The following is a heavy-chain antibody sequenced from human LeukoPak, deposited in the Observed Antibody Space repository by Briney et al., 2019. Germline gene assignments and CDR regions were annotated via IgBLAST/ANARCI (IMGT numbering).Heavy chain of an antibody. CDR1: GFTFSNYW. CDR2: ISYDGSNK. Sequence: GGSLRLSYAASGFTFSNYWMSWVRQAPGKGLEWVAVISYDGSNKYYADSVKGRFTFSRDNSKNTLYLQMNSLRAEDTAVYYCAKEYCSNSVCHSLDYWGQGTLVTVSS. CDR3: AKEYCSNSVCHSLDY. D-gene: IGHD2-8*01. V-gene: IGHV3-30*18. J-gene: IGHJ4*02.